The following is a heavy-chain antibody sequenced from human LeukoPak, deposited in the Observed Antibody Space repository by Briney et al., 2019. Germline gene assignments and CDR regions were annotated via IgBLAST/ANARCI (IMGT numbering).Heavy chain of an antibody. J-gene: IGHJ4*02. Sequence: ASVKVSCKASGGTFSSYAISWVRQAPGQGLEWMGGIIPIFGTANYAQKFQGRVTITTDESKSTAYMELSSLRSEDTAVYYCARDYSSGRCCYWGQGTLVTVSS. CDR1: GGTFSSYA. CDR2: IIPIFGTA. D-gene: IGHD6-19*01. CDR3: ARDYSSGRCCY. V-gene: IGHV1-69*05.